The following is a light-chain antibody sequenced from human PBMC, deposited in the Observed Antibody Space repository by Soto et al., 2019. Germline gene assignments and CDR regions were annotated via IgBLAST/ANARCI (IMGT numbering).Light chain of an antibody. CDR1: QSVLYSSNNKNY. CDR3: QQYYSSPPGRT. Sequence: DIVMTQSPDSLAVSLGERATINCKSSQSVLYSSNNKNYLAWYQQKPGQPPTLLIYWASTRESGVPERFSGSGYGTDFTLTISSLQAEDVAVYYCQQYYSSPPGRTFGQGTRVEIK. V-gene: IGKV4-1*01. J-gene: IGKJ1*01. CDR2: WAS.